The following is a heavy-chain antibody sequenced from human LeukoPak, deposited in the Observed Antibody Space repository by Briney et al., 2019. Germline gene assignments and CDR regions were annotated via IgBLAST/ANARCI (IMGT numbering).Heavy chain of an antibody. CDR1: GFTFSSYA. D-gene: IGHD3-16*01. CDR3: AREALRQIMITFGGGGSSGAFDI. Sequence: GGSLRLSCAASGFTFSSYAMHWVRQAPGKGLEWVAVISYDGSNKYYADSVKGRFTISRDNSKNTLYLQMNSLRAEDTAVYYCAREALRQIMITFGGGGSSGAFDIWGQGTMVTVSS. CDR2: ISYDGSNK. J-gene: IGHJ3*02. V-gene: IGHV3-30*04.